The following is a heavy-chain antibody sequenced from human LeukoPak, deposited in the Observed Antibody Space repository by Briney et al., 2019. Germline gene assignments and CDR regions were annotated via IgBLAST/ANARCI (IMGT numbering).Heavy chain of an antibody. CDR3: AKTTVPAAIYYFDY. Sequence: QPGGSLRLSCAASGFTFSSYAMHWVRQAPGKGLEWVAVISYDGSNKYYADSVKGRFTISRDNSKNTLYLQMNSLRAEDTAVYYCAKTTVPAAIYYFDYWGQGTLVTVSS. V-gene: IGHV3-30-3*02. CDR1: GFTFSSYA. D-gene: IGHD2-2*01. CDR2: ISYDGSNK. J-gene: IGHJ4*02.